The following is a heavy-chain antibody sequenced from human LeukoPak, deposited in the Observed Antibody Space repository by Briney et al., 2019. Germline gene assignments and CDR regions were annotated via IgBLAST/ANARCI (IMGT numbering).Heavy chain of an antibody. Sequence: GESLKISCKGSGYSFTSYWIGWVRQMPGKGLEWMGIIYPGDCDTRYSPSFQGQVTISADKSISTAYLQWSSLTASDTAMYYCARVRYCSGGSCYTDEYFQHWGQGTLVTVSS. CDR2: IYPGDCDT. CDR3: ARVRYCSGGSCYTDEYFQH. CDR1: GYSFTSYW. J-gene: IGHJ1*01. V-gene: IGHV5-51*01. D-gene: IGHD2-15*01.